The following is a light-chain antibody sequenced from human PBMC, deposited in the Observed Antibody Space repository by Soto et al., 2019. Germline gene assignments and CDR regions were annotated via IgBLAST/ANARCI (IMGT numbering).Light chain of an antibody. CDR3: QQYGTLPIT. CDR2: GAS. V-gene: IGKV3-20*01. CDR1: ERLSSVY. J-gene: IGKJ5*01. Sequence: EIVLTQSPGTLSLSPGERATLSCRASERLSSVYLAWYQQRPGQAPRLFIYGASSRATGIPDRFSGSGSGTDFTLTIGRLEPEDFAVYYCQQYGTLPITVGQGTRLEIK.